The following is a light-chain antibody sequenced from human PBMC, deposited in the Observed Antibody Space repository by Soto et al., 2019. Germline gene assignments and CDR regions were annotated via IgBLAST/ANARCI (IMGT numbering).Light chain of an antibody. J-gene: IGLJ1*01. CDR3: SSYTSSSPYV. CDR1: SSDVGGYNY. CDR2: GVS. Sequence: QSALTQPASVSGSPGQSITISCTGTSSDVGGYNYVSWYQHHPGKAPKLMIYGVSNRPSGVSKRFSGSKSGNTASLTISGLQAEDEADYYCSSYTSSSPYVFGSGTKVTVL. V-gene: IGLV2-14*03.